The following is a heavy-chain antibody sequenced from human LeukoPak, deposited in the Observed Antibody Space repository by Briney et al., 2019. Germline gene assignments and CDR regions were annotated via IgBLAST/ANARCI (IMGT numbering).Heavy chain of an antibody. Sequence: PGGSLRLSCAATGFSFSTYAMSWVRRAPARGLEWVSSIRGGGEVFYSDSVKGRFTLSRDSSRNTVYLQLNNLRVEDTAMYYCAKANWISNADAVWWGQGTLVTVSS. J-gene: IGHJ4*02. V-gene: IGHV3-23*01. D-gene: IGHD1-1*01. CDR1: GFSFSTYA. CDR2: IRGGGEV. CDR3: AKANWISNADAVW.